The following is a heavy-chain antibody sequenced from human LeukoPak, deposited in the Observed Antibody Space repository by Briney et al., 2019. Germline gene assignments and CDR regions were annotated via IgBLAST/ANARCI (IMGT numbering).Heavy chain of an antibody. Sequence: SQTLSLTCTVSGVSIGSTHYYWGWIRQPAGKGLEWIGRVYFSGSTNYNPSLKGRVTISVDTSKNQFSLSLMSVTAADTAVYYCVKDGGHTALDPWGQGTQVTVSS. D-gene: IGHD3-16*01. CDR1: GVSIGSTHYY. V-gene: IGHV4-61*02. J-gene: IGHJ5*02. CDR2: VYFSGST. CDR3: VKDGGHTALDP.